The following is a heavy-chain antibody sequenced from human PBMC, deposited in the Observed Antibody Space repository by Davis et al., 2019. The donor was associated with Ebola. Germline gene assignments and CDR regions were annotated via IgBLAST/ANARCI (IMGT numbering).Heavy chain of an antibody. D-gene: IGHD1-26*01. Sequence: ASVKVSCKASGYTFTGYYMHWVRQAPGQGLEWMGWINPNSGGTNYAQKFQGWVTMTRDTSISTAYMGLTRLRSDDTAVNYCARGGGSSKRTMGYWGQGTLVTVSS. CDR3: ARGGGSSKRTMGY. CDR1: GYTFTGYY. V-gene: IGHV1-2*04. CDR2: INPNSGGT. J-gene: IGHJ4*02.